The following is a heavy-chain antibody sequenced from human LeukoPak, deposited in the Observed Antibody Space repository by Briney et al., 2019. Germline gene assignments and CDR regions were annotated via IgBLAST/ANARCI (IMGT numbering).Heavy chain of an antibody. CDR1: GFTFSSYA. V-gene: IGHV3-30*04. CDR2: ISYDGSNK. D-gene: IGHD2-15*01. J-gene: IGHJ4*02. CDR3: ARIHGGYPFDH. Sequence: PGGSLRLSCAASGFTFSSYAMHWVRQAPGKGLEWVAVISYDGSNKYYADSVKGRFTISRDNSKNTLYLQMNRLRAEDTAVYYCARIHGGYPFDHWGQGTLVTVSS.